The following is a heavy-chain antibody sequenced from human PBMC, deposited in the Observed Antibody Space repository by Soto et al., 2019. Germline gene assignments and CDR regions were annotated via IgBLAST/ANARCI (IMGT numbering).Heavy chain of an antibody. Sequence: EVQLVQSGAEVKKPGESLKISCKASGYNFINYWIGWVRQMPGKGLEWMGIIYPDDSDTRYSPSFQGQVTISADKSISIAYLHWSGLRASDTATYFCARLGELLTGVDVWGQGTTVTVSS. D-gene: IGHD3-10*01. J-gene: IGHJ6*02. V-gene: IGHV5-51*03. CDR2: IYPDDSDT. CDR1: GYNFINYW. CDR3: ARLGELLTGVDV.